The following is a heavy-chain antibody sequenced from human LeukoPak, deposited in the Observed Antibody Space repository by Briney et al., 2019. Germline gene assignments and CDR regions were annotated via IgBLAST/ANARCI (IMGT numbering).Heavy chain of an antibody. V-gene: IGHV4-34*01. J-gene: IGHJ6*03. CDR1: GGSFSGYY. Sequence: SETLSLACAVYGGSFSGYYCSWVRQPPGKGLEWVGEINHSGSTNYNPSLKSRVTISVDTSKNQFSLKLSSVTAADTAVYYCARAVGYSYYYYYYYMDVWGKGTTVTVSS. D-gene: IGHD2-15*01. CDR2: INHSGST. CDR3: ARAVGYSYYYYYYYMDV.